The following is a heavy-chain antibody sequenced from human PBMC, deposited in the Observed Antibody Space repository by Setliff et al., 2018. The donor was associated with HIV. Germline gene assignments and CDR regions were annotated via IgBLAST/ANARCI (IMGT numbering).Heavy chain of an antibody. CDR1: GYTFTSHG. D-gene: IGHD1-7*01. Sequence: ASVKVSCKASGYTFTSHGISWVRQAPGQGLEWMGWISAYNGNTNYAQKLQGRVTMTTDTSTSTAYMELRSLRSDDTAVYYCARDRLYNWNSMAPGKFDYWGQGTLVTVSS. CDR2: ISAYNGNT. J-gene: IGHJ4*02. CDR3: ARDRLYNWNSMAPGKFDY. V-gene: IGHV1-18*01.